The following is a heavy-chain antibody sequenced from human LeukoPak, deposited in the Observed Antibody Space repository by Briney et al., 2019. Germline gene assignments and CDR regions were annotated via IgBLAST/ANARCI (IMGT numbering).Heavy chain of an antibody. V-gene: IGHV1-18*01. D-gene: IGHD6-6*01. Sequence: ASVKVSCKASGYTFTSYDINWVRQATGQGLEWMGWISAYNGNTNYAQKLQGRVTMTTDTSTSTAYMELRSLRSDDTAVYYCARDRQLEVADYWGQGTLVTVSS. CDR1: GYTFTSYD. J-gene: IGHJ4*02. CDR3: ARDRQLEVADY. CDR2: ISAYNGNT.